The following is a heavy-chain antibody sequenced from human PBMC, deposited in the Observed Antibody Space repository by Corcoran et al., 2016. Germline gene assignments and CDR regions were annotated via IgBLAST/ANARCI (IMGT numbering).Heavy chain of an antibody. CDR2: IDPSDSYT. D-gene: IGHD2-15*01. CDR3: ARLYCCGGSCYGVDY. Sequence: EVQLVQSGAEVKKPGESLRISCKGSGYSFTSYWISWVRQMPGKGLEWMGRIDPSDSYTNYSPSFQGHVTISADKSISTAYLQWSSLKAPDTAMYYWARLYCCGGSCYGVDYWGQGTLVTVSS. CDR1: GYSFTSYW. J-gene: IGHJ4*02. V-gene: IGHV5-10-1*03.